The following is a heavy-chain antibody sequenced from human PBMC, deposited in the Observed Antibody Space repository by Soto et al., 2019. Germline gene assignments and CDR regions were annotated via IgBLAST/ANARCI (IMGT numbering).Heavy chain of an antibody. D-gene: IGHD2-15*01. CDR1: GGTFSSYA. CDR2: IIPIFGTA. J-gene: IGHJ4*02. Sequence: QVQLVQSGAEVKKPGSSVKVSCKASGGTFSSYAISWVRQAPGQGLEWMGVIIPIFGTANYAQKFQGRVTITADESTSRAYMELSSLRSEDTAVYYCARFTVVVVAATRQRSYYFDYWGQGTLVTVSS. CDR3: ARFTVVVVAATRQRSYYFDY. V-gene: IGHV1-69*01.